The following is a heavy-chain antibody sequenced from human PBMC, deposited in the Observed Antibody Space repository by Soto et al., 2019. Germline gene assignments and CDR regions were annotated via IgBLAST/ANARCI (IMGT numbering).Heavy chain of an antibody. CDR2: IYYSGST. V-gene: IGHV4-59*01. D-gene: IGHD1-1*01. Sequence: PSETLSLTCTVSGDSISTFYWSWIRQPPGKGLEWIGNIYYSGSTNYNPSLNSRVTISVDTSKNQFSLNLRSVTAADTAVYYCAGECLPGYNTLLEVGGRGPRATVSS. J-gene: IGHJ4*03. CDR1: GDSISTFY. CDR3: AGECLPGYNTLLEV.